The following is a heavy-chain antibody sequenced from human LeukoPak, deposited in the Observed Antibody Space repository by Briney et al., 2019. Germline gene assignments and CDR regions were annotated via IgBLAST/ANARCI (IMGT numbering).Heavy chain of an antibody. CDR3: ARDYGYSLLFY. CDR2: ISAGSGNT. V-gene: IGHV1-3*01. CDR1: GYTFTNFA. J-gene: IGHJ4*02. Sequence: GASVKVSCKASGYTFTNFAIHWVRQASGQRLEWMGWISAGSGNTKYSQKLQGRVTITRDTSASTAYMELSSLRSEDTAVYYCARDYGYSLLFYWGQGTLVTVSS. D-gene: IGHD5-18*01.